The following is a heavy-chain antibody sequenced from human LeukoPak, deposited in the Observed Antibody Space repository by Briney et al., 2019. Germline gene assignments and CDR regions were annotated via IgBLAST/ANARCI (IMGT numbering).Heavy chain of an antibody. J-gene: IGHJ4*02. Sequence: RASVKVSCKASGYTFTSYSISWVRQAPGQGLEWMGWISAYNGNTNYAHKYQGRVTMTTDTSTSTAYLELRSLRSDDTAVYYCARWEYCSSTSCYDESETFDYWGQGTLVTVSS. CDR3: ARWEYCSSTSCYDESETFDY. D-gene: IGHD2-2*01. CDR2: ISAYNGNT. V-gene: IGHV1-18*01. CDR1: GYTFTSYS.